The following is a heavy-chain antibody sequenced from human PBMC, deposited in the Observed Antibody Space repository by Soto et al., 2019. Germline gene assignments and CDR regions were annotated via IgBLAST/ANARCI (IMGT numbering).Heavy chain of an antibody. CDR3: ARLRFLEWSHAFDI. V-gene: IGHV4-59*01. Sequence: SETLSLTCTVSGGSISSYYWSWIRQPPGKGLEWIGYIYYRGSTNYNPSLKSRVTISVDTSKNQFSLKLSSVTAADTAVYYCARLRFLEWSHAFDIWGQGTMVTVSS. J-gene: IGHJ3*02. CDR1: GGSISSYY. D-gene: IGHD3-3*01. CDR2: IYYRGST.